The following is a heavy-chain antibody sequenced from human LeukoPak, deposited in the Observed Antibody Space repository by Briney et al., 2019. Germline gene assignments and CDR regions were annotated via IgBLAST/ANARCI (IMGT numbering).Heavy chain of an antibody. CDR2: INPSGGST. D-gene: IGHD3-22*01. Sequence: ASVKVSCKASGYTFTSYYMHWVGQAPGQGLEWMGIINPSGGSTSYAQKFQGRVTMTRDTSTSTVYMELSSLRSEDTAVYYCARELAGDYYDSSGYYPFDYWGQGTLVTVSS. CDR1: GYTFTSYY. J-gene: IGHJ4*02. V-gene: IGHV1-46*01. CDR3: ARELAGDYYDSSGYYPFDY.